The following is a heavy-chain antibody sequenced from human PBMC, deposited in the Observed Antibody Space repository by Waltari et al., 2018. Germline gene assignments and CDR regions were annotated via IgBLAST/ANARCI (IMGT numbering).Heavy chain of an antibody. CDR2: IYYSGST. V-gene: IGHV4-59*01. CDR1: GGSISSYY. CDR3: ARDPDGMQIFDY. Sequence: QVQLQESGPGLVKPSETLSLTCTASGGSISSYYWSWIRQPPGKGLEWIGYIYYSGSTNYNPSLKSRVTISVDTSKNQFSLKLSSVTAADTAVYYCARDPDGMQIFDYWGQGTLVTVSS. J-gene: IGHJ4*02. D-gene: IGHD1-1*01.